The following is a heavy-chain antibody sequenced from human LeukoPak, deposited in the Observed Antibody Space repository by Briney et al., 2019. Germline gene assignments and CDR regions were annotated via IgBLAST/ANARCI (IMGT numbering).Heavy chain of an antibody. CDR3: AKESPVVTLADY. D-gene: IGHD2-21*02. J-gene: IGHJ4*02. CDR2: ISGTGGRT. Sequence: GGSLRLSCAASGFTFSSFGMSWVRQAPGKGLEWVSTISGTGGRTHYADSVKGRFTISRDNSKNTLYLQMNSLRAEDTAVCYCAKESPVVTLADYWGQGTLVTVSS. CDR1: GFTFSSFG. V-gene: IGHV3-23*01.